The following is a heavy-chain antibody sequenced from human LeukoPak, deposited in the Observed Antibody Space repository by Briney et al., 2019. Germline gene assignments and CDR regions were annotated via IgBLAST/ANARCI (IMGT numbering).Heavy chain of an antibody. V-gene: IGHV4-31*03. CDR1: GGSISSGGYY. J-gene: IGHJ4*02. CDR3: ARGITIFGVVITTYFDY. Sequence: SQTLSLTCTVSGGSISSGGYYWSWIRQHPGKGLVWIGYIYYSGSTYYNPSLKSRVTISVDTSKNQFSLKLSSVTAADTAVYYCARGITIFGVVITTYFDYWGQGTLVTVSS. CDR2: IYYSGST. D-gene: IGHD3-3*01.